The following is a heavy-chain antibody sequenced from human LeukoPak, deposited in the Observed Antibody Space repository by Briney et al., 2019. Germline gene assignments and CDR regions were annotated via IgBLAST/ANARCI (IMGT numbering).Heavy chain of an antibody. CDR2: ISSSSSYI. CDR1: GFTLSSYS. CDR3: ARDSSGFFDY. J-gene: IGHJ4*02. V-gene: IGHV3-21*01. Sequence: PGGSLRLSCAASGFTLSSYSMNWVRQAPGKGLEWVSSISSSSSYIYYADSVKGRFTISRDNAKNSLYLQMNSLRAEDTAVYYCARDSSGFFDYWGQGTLVTVSS. D-gene: IGHD6-19*01.